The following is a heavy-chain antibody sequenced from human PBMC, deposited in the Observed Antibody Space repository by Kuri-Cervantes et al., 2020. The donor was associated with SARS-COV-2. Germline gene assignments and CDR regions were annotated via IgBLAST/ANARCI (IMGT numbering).Heavy chain of an antibody. J-gene: IGHJ5*02. V-gene: IGHV3-15*01. CDR1: GFTFSNAW. CDR3: TTDPIVVVPGAIVA. D-gene: IGHD2-2*02. CDR2: IKSKIDGGTT. Sequence: GESLKIPCAASGFTFSNAWMSWVRQAPGKGLEWVGRIKSKIDGGTTDYAAPVKGRFTISRDDSKNTLYLQMNSLKAEDTAVYYCTTDPIVVVPGAIVAWGQGTLVTVSS.